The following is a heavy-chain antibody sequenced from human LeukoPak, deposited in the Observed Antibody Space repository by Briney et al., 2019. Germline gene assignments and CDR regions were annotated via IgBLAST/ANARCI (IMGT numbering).Heavy chain of an antibody. D-gene: IGHD5-12*01. Sequence: ASVTVSCKASGGTFISYAISWVRQAPGQGLEWMGGIIPIFGTANYAQKFQGRVTITADKSTSTAYMELSSLRSEDTAVYYCASVYVDIVATITSGAFDIWGQGTMVTVSS. CDR1: GGTFISYA. V-gene: IGHV1-69*06. CDR2: IIPIFGTA. J-gene: IGHJ3*02. CDR3: ASVYVDIVATITSGAFDI.